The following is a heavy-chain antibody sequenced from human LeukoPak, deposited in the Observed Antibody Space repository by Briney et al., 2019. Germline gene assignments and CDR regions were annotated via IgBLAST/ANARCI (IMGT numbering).Heavy chain of an antibody. CDR3: ARVGPLTDFFTYGSGDS. V-gene: IGHV3-48*04. CDR2: ISSSSSTI. CDR1: GFTFSSYW. Sequence: GGSLRLSCAASGFTFSSYWMSWVRQAPGKGLEWVSYISSSSSTIYYADSVKGRFTISRDNAKNSLYLQMNSLRAEDTAVYYCARVGPLTDFFTYGSGDSWGQGTLVTVSS. J-gene: IGHJ4*02. D-gene: IGHD3-10*01.